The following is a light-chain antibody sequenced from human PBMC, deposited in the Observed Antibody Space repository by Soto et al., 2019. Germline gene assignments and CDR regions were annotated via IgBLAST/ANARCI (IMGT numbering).Light chain of an antibody. CDR2: DAS. CDR1: QSVSST. V-gene: IGKV3-11*01. CDR3: QQRSSWPLT. Sequence: EVVLTQSPATLSLSPGDRATLSCRASQSVSSTFAWYQQKPGQTPRILIYDASNRATGIPARFSGSGSGTDFTLTISSLAAEDFAVYYCQQRSSWPLTFGQGTRLEIK. J-gene: IGKJ5*01.